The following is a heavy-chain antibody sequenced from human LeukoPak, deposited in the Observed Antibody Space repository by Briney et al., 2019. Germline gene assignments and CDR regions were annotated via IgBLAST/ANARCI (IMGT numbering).Heavy chain of an antibody. D-gene: IGHD3-10*01. CDR1: GFTFSSYA. CDR2: ISGSGGST. CDR3: ARQAGNYGSGRFCGY. J-gene: IGHJ4*02. V-gene: IGHV3-23*01. Sequence: GASLRLSCAASGFTFSSYAMSWVRQAPGKGLEWVSAISGSGGSTYYADSVKGRFTISRDNSKNTLYLQMNSLRAEDTAVYYCARQAGNYGSGRFCGYGAQGTLVTVSS.